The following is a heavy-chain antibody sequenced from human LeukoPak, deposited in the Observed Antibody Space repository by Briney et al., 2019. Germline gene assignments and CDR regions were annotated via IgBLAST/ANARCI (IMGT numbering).Heavy chain of an antibody. J-gene: IGHJ4*02. CDR1: GGSFSGYY. Sequence: SSETLSLTCAVYGGSFSGYYWSWIRQPPGKGLKWIGEINHSGSTNYNPSLKSRVTISVDTSKNQFSLKLSSVTAADTAVYYCASGILTGYSAYYFDYWGQGTLVTVSS. V-gene: IGHV4-34*01. CDR2: INHSGST. D-gene: IGHD3-9*01. CDR3: ASGILTGYSAYYFDY.